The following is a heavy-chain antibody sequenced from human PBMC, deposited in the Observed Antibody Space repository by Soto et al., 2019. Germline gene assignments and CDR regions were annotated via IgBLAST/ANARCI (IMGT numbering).Heavy chain of an antibody. Sequence: EVQLVESGGGLVQSGGSLRLSCAASGFTFSSDWMHWVRQAPGKGLVWVSRIKGDGISTNYADSVKGRFTISRDNAKDTVFLQMNGLSADATAVYYCARGAMGNYYNDYWGQGTLVTVSS. CDR1: GFTFSSDW. J-gene: IGHJ4*02. CDR3: ARGAMGNYYNDY. CDR2: IKGDGIST. V-gene: IGHV3-74*01. D-gene: IGHD3-10*01.